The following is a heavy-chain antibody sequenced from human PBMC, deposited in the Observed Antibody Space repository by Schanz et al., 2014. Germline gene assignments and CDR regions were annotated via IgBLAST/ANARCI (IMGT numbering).Heavy chain of an antibody. Sequence: VQLVESGGGLVQPGGSLRLSCADSGSTFNVYWMTWVRQAPGKGLEWVAFIRYDGSNKYYADSVKGRFTISRDNSKNTLYLQMNSLRAEDTAVYYCAKDDTQVNGMDVWGQGTTVTVSS. CDR1: GSTFNVYW. CDR3: AKDDTQVNGMDV. V-gene: IGHV3-30*02. J-gene: IGHJ6*02. CDR2: IRYDGSNK.